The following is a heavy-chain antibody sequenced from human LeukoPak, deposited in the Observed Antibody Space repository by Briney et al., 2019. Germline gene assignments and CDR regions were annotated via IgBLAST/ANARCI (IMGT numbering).Heavy chain of an antibody. J-gene: IGHJ3*02. V-gene: IGHV1-46*01. D-gene: IGHD3-3*01. CDR1: GYTFTSYY. Sequence: GASVKVSCKASGYTFTSYYMHWVRQAPGQGLEWMGIINPSGGSTSYAQKFQGRVTMTSDMSTSTVYMELSSLRSEDTAVYYCAREFQGFSYAFDIWGQGTMVTVSS. CDR2: INPSGGST. CDR3: AREFQGFSYAFDI.